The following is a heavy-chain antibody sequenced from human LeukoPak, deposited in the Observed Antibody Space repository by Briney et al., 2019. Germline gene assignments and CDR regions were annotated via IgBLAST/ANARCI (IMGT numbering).Heavy chain of an antibody. CDR3: AKGTDYGGNSYFDY. D-gene: IGHD4-23*01. CDR2: ISGSGGST. V-gene: IGHV3-23*01. CDR1: GFTFSSYA. Sequence: PGGSLRLSCAASGFTFSSYAMSWARQAPGKGLEWVSAISGSGGSTYYADSVKGRFTISRDNSKNTLYLQMNSLRAEDTAVYYCAKGTDYGGNSYFDYWGQGTLVTVSS. J-gene: IGHJ4*02.